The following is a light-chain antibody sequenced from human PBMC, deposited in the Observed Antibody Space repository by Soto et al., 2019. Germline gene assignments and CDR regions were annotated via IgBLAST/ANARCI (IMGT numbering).Light chain of an antibody. CDR3: QHYNNYPWT. V-gene: IGKV1-5*03. CDR2: QAS. Sequence: DIQMTQSPSTLSASVGDRVTITCRASQGISNWLAWYQQKPGKAPKLLIYQASSLQSGVPSRFSGGGSGTDFTLTIISLQPDVFATYYCQHYNNYPWTFGQGTRVEMK. J-gene: IGKJ1*01. CDR1: QGISNW.